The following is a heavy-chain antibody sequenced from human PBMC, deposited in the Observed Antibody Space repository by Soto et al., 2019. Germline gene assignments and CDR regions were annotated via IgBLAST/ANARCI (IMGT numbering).Heavy chain of an antibody. CDR2: IYYSGST. D-gene: IGHD4-17*01. CDR3: ARVVYGDSFDY. Sequence: PSETLSLTCTVSGGSISDYYWSWIRQPPGKGLEWIGYIYYSGSTNYNPSLKSRVTISVDTSKNQFSLKLSSVTAADTAVYFCARVVYGDSFDYWGQGTLVTVS. J-gene: IGHJ4*02. V-gene: IGHV4-59*01. CDR1: GGSISDYY.